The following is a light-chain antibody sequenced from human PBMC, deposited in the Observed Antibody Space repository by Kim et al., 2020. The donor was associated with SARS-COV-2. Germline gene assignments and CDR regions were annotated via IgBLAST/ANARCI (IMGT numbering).Light chain of an antibody. J-gene: IGKJ5*01. CDR2: TAS. Sequence: DIQLTQSPSFLSASVGDRVTITCRASQGINDFLAWYQQKPGKAPKLLIYTASTLQSGVPSRFSGSGSGTEFTLTISSLQPEDFATYYCQHRHSYPITFGQGTRLEIK. V-gene: IGKV1-9*01. CDR1: QGINDF. CDR3: QHRHSYPIT.